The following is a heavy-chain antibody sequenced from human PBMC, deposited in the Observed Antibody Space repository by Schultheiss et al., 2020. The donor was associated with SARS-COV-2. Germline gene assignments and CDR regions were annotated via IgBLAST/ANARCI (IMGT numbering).Heavy chain of an antibody. CDR1: GFTFSSYA. CDR2: ISYDGSNK. J-gene: IGHJ6*02. Sequence: GGSLRLSCAASGFTFSSYAMHWVRQAPGKGLEWVAVISYDGSNKYYADSVKGRFTISRDNSKNTLYLQMNSLRAEDTAVYYCARDHDSSGWYYYYGMDVWGQGTTVTVSS. CDR3: ARDHDSSGWYYYYGMDV. V-gene: IGHV3-30-3*01. D-gene: IGHD6-19*01.